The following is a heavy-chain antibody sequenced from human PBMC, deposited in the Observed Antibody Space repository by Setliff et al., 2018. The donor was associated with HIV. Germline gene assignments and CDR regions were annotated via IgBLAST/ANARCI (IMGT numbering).Heavy chain of an antibody. J-gene: IGHJ3*02. V-gene: IGHV1-2*02. Sequence: ASVKVSCKASGYIFTGYYIHWVRQAPGQGLEWMGWINPNNGGTNYAQKFQGRVTMTRDTSISTAYMDLSSLRSDDTAVYYCARDLQVRRNFDLFKNHDDAFDIWGQGTMVTVSS. D-gene: IGHD3-9*01. CDR1: GYIFTGYY. CDR2: INPNNGGT. CDR3: ARDLQVRRNFDLFKNHDDAFDI.